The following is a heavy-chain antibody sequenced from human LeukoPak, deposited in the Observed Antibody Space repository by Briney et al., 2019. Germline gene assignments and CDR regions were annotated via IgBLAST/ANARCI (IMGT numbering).Heavy chain of an antibody. CDR1: GFTFSGYW. D-gene: IGHD3-22*01. Sequence: GGSLRLSCAASGFTFSGYWMHWVRQAPGKGLVWVSHTSIDGSSTTYADSVKGRFAISRDNAKNTLYLQMNSLRAEDTAVYYCASDPYYYDSSAPTSVDYWGQGTLVTVSS. J-gene: IGHJ4*02. V-gene: IGHV3-74*01. CDR2: TSIDGSST. CDR3: ASDPYYYDSSAPTSVDY.